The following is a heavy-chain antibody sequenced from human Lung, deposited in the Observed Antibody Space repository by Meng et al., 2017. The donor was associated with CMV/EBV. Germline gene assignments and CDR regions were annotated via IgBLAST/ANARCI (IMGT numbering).Heavy chain of an antibody. CDR1: GFTVSNAW. J-gene: IGHJ4*02. V-gene: IGHV3-15*01. Sequence: GFTVSNAWMSWVRQAPGKGLEWVGRIISEADGGTTHHAAPVKGRFTISRDDSKNTLYLQMNSLKTEDTAMYYCATDLYYDDSGLRDYWGRGTLVTVSS. D-gene: IGHD3-22*01. CDR2: IISEADGGTT. CDR3: ATDLYYDDSGLRDY.